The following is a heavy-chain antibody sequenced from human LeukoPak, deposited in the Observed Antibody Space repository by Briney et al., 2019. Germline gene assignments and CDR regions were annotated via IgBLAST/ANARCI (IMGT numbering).Heavy chain of an antibody. CDR2: IYYSGST. V-gene: IGHV4-59*01. Sequence: SETLSLTCTVSGGSISSYYWSWIRQPPGKGLEWLGYIYYSGSTNYNPSLKSRVTISVDKSKNQFPLKLSSVAAADTAVYYCASLPAGYSRGWFAFDIWGQGTMVTVSS. D-gene: IGHD6-19*01. CDR1: GGSISSYY. CDR3: ASLPAGYSRGWFAFDI. J-gene: IGHJ3*02.